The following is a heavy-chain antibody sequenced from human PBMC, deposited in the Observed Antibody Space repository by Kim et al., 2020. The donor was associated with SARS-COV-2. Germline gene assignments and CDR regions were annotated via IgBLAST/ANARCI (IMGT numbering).Heavy chain of an antibody. J-gene: IGHJ4*02. CDR2: ISGSGGST. CDR1: GFTFSSYA. V-gene: IGHV3-23*01. Sequence: GGSLRLSCAASGFTFSSYAMSWVRQAPGKGLEWVSAISGSGGSTYYADSVKGRFTISRDNSKNTLYLQMNSLRAEDTAVYYCAKVAAIVVVPAAEFDYWGQGTLVTVSS. D-gene: IGHD2-2*01. CDR3: AKVAAIVVVPAAEFDY.